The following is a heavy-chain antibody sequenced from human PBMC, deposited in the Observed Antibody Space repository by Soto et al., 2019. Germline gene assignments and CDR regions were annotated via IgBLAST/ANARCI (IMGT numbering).Heavy chain of an antibody. CDR3: ATDSNCSGGSCYYFDY. CDR1: GYTLTGLS. J-gene: IGHJ4*02. Sequence: GASVKVSCKVSGYTLTGLSMHWVRQAPGKGLEWMGGFDPEDGETIYAQKFQGRVTMTEDTSTDTAYMELSSLRSEDTAVYYCATDSNCSGGSCYYFDYWGQGTLVTVSS. V-gene: IGHV1-24*01. CDR2: FDPEDGET. D-gene: IGHD2-15*01.